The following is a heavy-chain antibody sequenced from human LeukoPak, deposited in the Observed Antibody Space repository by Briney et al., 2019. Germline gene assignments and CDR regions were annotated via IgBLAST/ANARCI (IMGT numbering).Heavy chain of an antibody. Sequence: GRSLRLSCAASGFTFSSYAMHWVRQAPGKGLEWVAVISYGGSNKYYADSVKGRFTISRDNSKNTLYLQMNRLRAEDTAVYYCARDLQYSGNYNFYYYYGMDVWGQGTTVTVSS. V-gene: IGHV3-30-3*01. J-gene: IGHJ6*02. CDR3: ARDLQYSGNYNFYYYYGMDV. D-gene: IGHD1-26*01. CDR2: ISYGGSNK. CDR1: GFTFSSYA.